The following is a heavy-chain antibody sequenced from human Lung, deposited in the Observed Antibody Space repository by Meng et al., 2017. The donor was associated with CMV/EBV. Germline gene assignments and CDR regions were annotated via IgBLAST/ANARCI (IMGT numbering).Heavy chain of an antibody. CDR2: INPSGSVM. Sequence: GGSLRLXCAASGLTFSSFEMNWVRQSPGRGLEWLAYINPSGSVMEYADSVQGRFTISRDNAKNSVYVQMNNLRVEETAVYYCATYNRYGYNAHFFDYWGQGTLVTVSS. J-gene: IGHJ4*02. V-gene: IGHV3-48*03. D-gene: IGHD5-12*01. CDR1: GLTFSSFE. CDR3: ATYNRYGYNAHFFDY.